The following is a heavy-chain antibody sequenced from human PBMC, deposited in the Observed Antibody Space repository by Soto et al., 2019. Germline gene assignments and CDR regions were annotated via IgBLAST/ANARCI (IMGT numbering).Heavy chain of an antibody. CDR3: GKGFYGSGGPDV. Sequence: SETLSPTCSITGGSFSRPGSYWGWMRQIQGRGLXLTVXXXNXEXTXYXXXXRTRLTMSIDTSANLFYMKLSAVPAAHKDIYYCGKGFYGSGGPDVWGPGTLVTVSS. V-gene: IGHV4-31*03. D-gene: IGHD3-10*01. CDR1: GGSFSRPGSY. J-gene: IGHJ4*02. CDR2: XXNXEXT.